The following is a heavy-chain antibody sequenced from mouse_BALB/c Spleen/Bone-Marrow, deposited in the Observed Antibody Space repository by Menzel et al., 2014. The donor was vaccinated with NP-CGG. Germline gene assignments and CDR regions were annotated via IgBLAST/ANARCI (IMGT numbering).Heavy chain of an antibody. J-gene: IGHJ2*01. CDR3: ARQAYYGPDY. Sequence: QVQLQQPGAELVKPGASVKLSCKASGYTFTSYWMEWVKQRPGQGLEWIGEINPRNGRTNYNEKFKSKATLTVDKSSSTAYMQLNSLTSEDSAIYYCARQAYYGPDYWGQGTPLSVSS. CDR2: INPRNGRT. V-gene: IGHV1S81*02. D-gene: IGHD1-2*01. CDR1: GYTFTSYW.